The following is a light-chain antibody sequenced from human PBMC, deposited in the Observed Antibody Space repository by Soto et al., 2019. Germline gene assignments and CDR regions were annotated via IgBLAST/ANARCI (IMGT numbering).Light chain of an antibody. CDR2: EVN. V-gene: IGLV2-18*02. J-gene: IGLJ3*02. Sequence: QSALTQPPSVSGSPGQSVTISCTGTSSDVGGYNRVSWYQQSPGTPPKLMIYEVNNRPSGLPDRFSGSKSGNTASLTISGLQAEDEAEYHCSSLTSSNTPVFGGGTKETVL. CDR1: SSDVGGYNR. CDR3: SSLTSSNTPV.